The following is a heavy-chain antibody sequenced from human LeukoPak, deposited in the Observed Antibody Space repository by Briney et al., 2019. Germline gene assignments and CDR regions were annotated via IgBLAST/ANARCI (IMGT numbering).Heavy chain of an antibody. CDR3: ARGVWFGELNGYYFDY. D-gene: IGHD3-10*01. V-gene: IGHV3-9*03. J-gene: IGHJ4*02. CDR1: GFTFDDYA. CDR2: ISWNSGSI. Sequence: PGGSLRLSCAASGFTFDDYAMHWVRQAPGKGLEWVSGISWNSGSIGYADSVKGRFTISRDNAKNSLYLQMNSLRAEDMALYYCARGVWFGELNGYYFDYWGQGTLVTVSS.